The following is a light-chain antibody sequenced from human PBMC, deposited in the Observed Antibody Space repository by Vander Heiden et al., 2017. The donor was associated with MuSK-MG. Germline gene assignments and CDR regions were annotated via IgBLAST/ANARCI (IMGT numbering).Light chain of an antibody. V-gene: IGKV1-6*01. Sequence: TITCRASQDIRNHLIWYQQKPGKAPKMVIYGASILQTGIPSRFSGSGSGTYFTLAISSLQPEDSATYFCLQHYNNPKAFGQGTKLEIK. J-gene: IGKJ2*01. CDR3: LQHYNNPKA. CDR2: GAS. CDR1: QDIRNH.